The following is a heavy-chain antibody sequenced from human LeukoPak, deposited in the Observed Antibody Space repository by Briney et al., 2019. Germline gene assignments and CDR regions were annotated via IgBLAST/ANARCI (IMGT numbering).Heavy chain of an antibody. CDR1: GYTFTTSY. Sequence: GASVKVSCKASGYTFTTSYINWVRQAPGQGLEWMGWVSAYNGKTSYAQKFQGRVTMTTDSSTNTAYMDLTSLRSDDTAVYYCARGGTYYPCIDHWGQGTQVTVSS. V-gene: IGHV1-18*01. CDR2: VSAYNGKT. J-gene: IGHJ4*02. D-gene: IGHD1-26*01. CDR3: ARGGTYYPCIDH.